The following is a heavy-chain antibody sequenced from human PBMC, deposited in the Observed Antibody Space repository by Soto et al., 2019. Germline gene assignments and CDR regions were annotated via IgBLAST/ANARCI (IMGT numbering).Heavy chain of an antibody. J-gene: IGHJ4*02. CDR3: ARGSTDSYPGSRIFDF. V-gene: IGHV3-23*01. Sequence: GSLRLSCVASGLTFGSRAMSWVRQAPGEGLQWVSTITDTGGDAKYADSVRGRFVISRDNSKKTLYLQMTSLTAEDSAMYFCARGSTDSYPGSRIFDFWGRGTLVTVSS. D-gene: IGHD3-10*01. CDR2: ITDTGGDA. CDR1: GLTFGSRA.